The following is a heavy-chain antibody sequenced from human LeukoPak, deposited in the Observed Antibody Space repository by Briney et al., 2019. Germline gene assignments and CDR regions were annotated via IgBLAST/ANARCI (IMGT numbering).Heavy chain of an antibody. J-gene: IGHJ4*02. D-gene: IGHD3-10*01. CDR2: ISGSGGST. V-gene: IGHV3-23*01. Sequence: GGSLRLSCAASGFTFSGYAMSWVRQAPGKGLEWVSAISGSGGSTYYADPVKGRFTISRDNSKNTLYLQMNSLRAEDTAVYYCAKGRSNYYGSGSPFDYWGQGTLVTVSS. CDR1: GFTFSGYA. CDR3: AKGRSNYYGSGSPFDY.